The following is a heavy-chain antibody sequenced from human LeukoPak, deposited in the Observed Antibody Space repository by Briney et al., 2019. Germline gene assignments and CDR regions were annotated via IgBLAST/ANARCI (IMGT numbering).Heavy chain of an antibody. D-gene: IGHD4-17*01. V-gene: IGHV1-2*02. Sequence: ASVRVSCKASGYTFTVYYMHWARQAPGQGVEWMGWINPNSGGTNYAQKFQGRVTMTRDTSISTAYMELSRLRSDDTAVYYCARAEYGDYGPRRWYFDLWGRGTLVTVSS. J-gene: IGHJ2*01. CDR3: ARAEYGDYGPRRWYFDL. CDR2: INPNSGGT. CDR1: GYTFTVYY.